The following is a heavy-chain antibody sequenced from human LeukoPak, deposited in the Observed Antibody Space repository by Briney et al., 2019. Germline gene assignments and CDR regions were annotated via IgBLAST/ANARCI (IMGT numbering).Heavy chain of an antibody. CDR3: ARTAGYCSSTSCYDAPIWTDDAFDI. CDR1: GFSVTNNY. J-gene: IGHJ3*02. Sequence: GGSLRLSCAVSGFSVTNNYMSWVRQAPGKGLEWVSVFYAGGATYYADSVKGRFTISRDNSKNTLYLQMNSLRAEDTAVYYCARTAGYCSSTSCYDAPIWTDDAFDIWGQGTMVTVSS. CDR2: FYAGGAT. V-gene: IGHV3-53*01. D-gene: IGHD2-2*01.